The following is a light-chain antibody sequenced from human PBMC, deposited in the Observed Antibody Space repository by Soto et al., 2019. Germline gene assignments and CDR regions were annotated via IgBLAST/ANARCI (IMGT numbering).Light chain of an antibody. V-gene: IGKV3-20*01. CDR3: QQYGNSPLT. J-gene: IGKJ4*01. CDR2: GAS. Sequence: EIVLTQSPGTLSLSPGERATLSCRASQSVRSSYLAWYQQKPGQAPRLLIYGASSRTTDFADRFSGSGSGTDFTLTISRLEPEDFAVYYCQQYGNSPLTFGGGTKVEIK. CDR1: QSVRSSY.